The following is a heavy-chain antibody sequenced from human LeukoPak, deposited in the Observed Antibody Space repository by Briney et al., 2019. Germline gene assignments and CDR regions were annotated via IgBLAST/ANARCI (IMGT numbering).Heavy chain of an antibody. D-gene: IGHD3-3*01. V-gene: IGHV1-18*01. CDR3: ATVVHYDFWSGYYSPYYYYYMDV. CDR2: ISTYNGNT. CDR1: GYSFSSYG. J-gene: IGHJ6*03. Sequence: VASVKVSCKASGYSFSSYGISWVRQAPGQGLAWMGWISTYNGNTNYAQKLQGRVTMTTDTSTSTAYMELRSLRSDDTAVYYCATVVHYDFWSGYYSPYYYYYMDVWGKGTTVTVSS.